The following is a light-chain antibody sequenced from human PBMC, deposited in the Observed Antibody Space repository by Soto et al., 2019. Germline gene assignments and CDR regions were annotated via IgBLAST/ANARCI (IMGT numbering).Light chain of an antibody. J-gene: IGLJ3*02. V-gene: IGLV2-14*01. CDR1: SSDVGGYNY. CDR2: DVS. CDR3: SSYTSSSLVV. Sequence: QSALTQPASVSGSPGQSITISCTGTSSDVGGYNYVSWFQQHPGKAPKLMIYDVSSRPSGVSNRFSGSKSGNTASLTISGLQAEDGADYYFSSYTSSSLVVFGGGTKVTVL.